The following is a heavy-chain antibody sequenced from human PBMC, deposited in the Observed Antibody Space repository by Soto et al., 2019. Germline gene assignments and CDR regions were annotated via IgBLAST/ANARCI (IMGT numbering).Heavy chain of an antibody. J-gene: IGHJ4*02. CDR2: ISYDGSNK. V-gene: IGHV3-30*18. Sequence: GSLRLSCAASGFTFSSCGMHWVRQAPGKGLEWVAVISYDGSNKYYADSVKGRFTISRDNSKNTLYLQMNSLRAEDTAVYYCAKDWGYSGYSFDYWGQGTLVTVSS. CDR3: AKDWGYSGYSFDY. CDR1: GFTFSSCG. D-gene: IGHD5-12*01.